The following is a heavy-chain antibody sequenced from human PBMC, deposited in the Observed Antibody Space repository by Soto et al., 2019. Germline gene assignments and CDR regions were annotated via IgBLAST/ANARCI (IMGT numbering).Heavy chain of an antibody. Sequence: ASVKVSCKGAGYTFSNYYMHWVRQAPGQGLEWMGIIKPSGDSTSYAQEFQGRVTMTRETSTSTLYMELSSLRSEDTAVYYCARATRSGSPHFDHWGQGTLVTVSS. D-gene: IGHD5-12*01. CDR1: GYTFSNYY. V-gene: IGHV1-46*01. CDR3: ARATRSGSPHFDH. CDR2: IKPSGDST. J-gene: IGHJ4*02.